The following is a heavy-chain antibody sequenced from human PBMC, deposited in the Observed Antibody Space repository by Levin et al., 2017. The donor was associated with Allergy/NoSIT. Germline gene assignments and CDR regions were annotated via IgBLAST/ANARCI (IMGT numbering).Heavy chain of an antibody. CDR2: ISSRSTHI. V-gene: IGHV3-21*01. CDR1: GFVFSSYS. Sequence: LSLTCAGSGFVFSSYSVNWVRRAPGKGLEWVSSISSRSTHIFYADSVRGRFTISRDNARNSLYLQMNSLRAEDTAVYYCARGGMGATADDTFDIWGRGTMVTVSS. CDR3: ARGGMGATADDTFDI. D-gene: IGHD1-26*01. J-gene: IGHJ3*02.